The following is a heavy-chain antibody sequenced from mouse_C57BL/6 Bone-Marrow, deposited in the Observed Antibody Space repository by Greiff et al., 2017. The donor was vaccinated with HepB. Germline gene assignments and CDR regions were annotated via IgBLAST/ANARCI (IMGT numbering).Heavy chain of an antibody. CDR1: GYTFTSYT. Sequence: QVQLQQSGAELARPGASVKMSCKASGYTFTSYTMHWVQQRPGQGLEWIGYINPSSGYTKYNQKFKDKATLTADKSSSKAYMQLSSLTSEDSAFYYCARLGFYYYGSSPFAYWGQGTLVTVST. J-gene: IGHJ3*01. CDR2: INPSSGYT. CDR3: ARLGFYYYGSSPFAY. D-gene: IGHD1-1*01. V-gene: IGHV1-4*01.